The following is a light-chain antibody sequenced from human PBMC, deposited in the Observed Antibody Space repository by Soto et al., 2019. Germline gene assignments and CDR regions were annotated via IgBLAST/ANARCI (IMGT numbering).Light chain of an antibody. CDR1: QSVSSSY. CDR3: QQDYSSPPEYT. CDR2: GAS. J-gene: IGKJ2*01. Sequence: EIVLTQSPGTLSLSPGERATLSCRASQSVSSSYLAWYQQKPGQAPRRLIYGASSRATGIPDRFSVSGSGTDFTLTISRLQPEDFAVYYCQQDYSSPPEYTFGQGTKVEVK. V-gene: IGKV3-20*01.